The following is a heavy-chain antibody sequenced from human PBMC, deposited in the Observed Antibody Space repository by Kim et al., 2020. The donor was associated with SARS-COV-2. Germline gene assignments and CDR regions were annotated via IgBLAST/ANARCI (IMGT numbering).Heavy chain of an antibody. J-gene: IGHJ4*02. Sequence: DSVKGRFTSSRDNAKNSLYLQMNGLRADDTALYYCTKGWVSSSGRGDLFDYWGQGTLVTVSS. CDR3: TKGWVSSSGRGDLFDY. D-gene: IGHD6-19*01. V-gene: IGHV3-9*01.